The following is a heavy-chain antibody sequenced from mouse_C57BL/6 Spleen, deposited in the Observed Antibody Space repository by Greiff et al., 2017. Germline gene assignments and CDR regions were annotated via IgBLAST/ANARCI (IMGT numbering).Heavy chain of an antibody. V-gene: IGHV1-52*01. CDR2: IDPSDSET. Sequence: QVQLQQPGAELVRPGSSVKLSCKASGYTFTSYWMHWVKQRPIQGLEWIGNIDPSDSETHYNQKFKDKATLTVDKSSSTAYMQLSSLTSEDSAVYYCAMPAYYYGSSSWFAYWGQGTLVTVSA. J-gene: IGHJ3*01. CDR1: GYTFTSYW. D-gene: IGHD1-1*01. CDR3: AMPAYYYGSSSWFAY.